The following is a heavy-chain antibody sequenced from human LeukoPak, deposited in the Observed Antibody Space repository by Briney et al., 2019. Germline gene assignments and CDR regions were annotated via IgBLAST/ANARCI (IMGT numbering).Heavy chain of an antibody. D-gene: IGHD3-22*01. J-gene: IGHJ2*01. CDR1: GLTVSSNY. CDR3: ARRPTYSCDTSSCYRVYFDL. CDR2: VCSGGST. V-gene: IGHV3-66*01. Sequence: GGSLRLSCAASGLTVSSNYMSWCGQAAGKGPEWVSVVCSGGSTYYADPVKGRLTISSDNSENSMCLQLNCLRAEDTAVYYCARRPTYSCDTSSCYRVYFDLWGRGTLVTVSS.